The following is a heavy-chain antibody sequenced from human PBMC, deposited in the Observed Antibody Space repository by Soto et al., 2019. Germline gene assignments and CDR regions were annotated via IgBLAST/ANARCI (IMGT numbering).Heavy chain of an antibody. V-gene: IGHV1-69*13. CDR1: GGTFSSYR. J-gene: IGHJ4*02. CDR3: VRDFVAKRSSC. Sequence: SVKVSCKASGGTFSSYRINWVRQAPGQGLEWVGGIVPIYRTADYAQKFQGRVTITADESARTSYMELRSLKSQDTAVYYCVRDFVAKRSSCWGQGTLITVSP. D-gene: IGHD6-13*01. CDR2: IVPIYRTA.